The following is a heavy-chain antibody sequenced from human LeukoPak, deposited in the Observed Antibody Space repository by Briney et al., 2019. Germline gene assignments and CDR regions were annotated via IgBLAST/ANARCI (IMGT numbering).Heavy chain of an antibody. CDR3: ARGATPFDYGGNSVY. CDR2: ITGSDSST. D-gene: IGHD4-23*01. V-gene: IGHV3-23*01. Sequence: GGSLRLSRAASGFPFSTYAMTWVRQAPGKGLEWVSGITGSDSSTYYADSVRGRFTISRDNSKNTLYLQLNSLRADDTAVYYCARGATPFDYGGNSVYWGQGTLVTVSS. CDR1: GFPFSTYA. J-gene: IGHJ4*02.